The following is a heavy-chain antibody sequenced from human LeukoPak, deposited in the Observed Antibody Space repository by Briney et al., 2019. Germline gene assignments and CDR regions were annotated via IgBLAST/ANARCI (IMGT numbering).Heavy chain of an antibody. CDR2: NYYGCMT. V-gene: IGHV4-39*01. Sequence: SDTLSLPCTVSGGSISSSSYYWGWIRQPPGKGVECSRSNYYGCMTYYIPSLRSRVNISVDTSKNQFSLKLSAVTAADTAVYYCARLWQNWFDPWGQGTLVTVSS. J-gene: IGHJ5*02. CDR3: ARLWQNWFDP. CDR1: GGSISSSSYY.